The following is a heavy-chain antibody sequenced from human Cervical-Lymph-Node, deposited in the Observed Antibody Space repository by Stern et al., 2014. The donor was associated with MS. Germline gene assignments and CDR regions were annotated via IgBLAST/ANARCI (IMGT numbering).Heavy chain of an antibody. Sequence: QITLKESGPALVKPTQTLTLTCTFSGFSLSTSGMRVSWIRQPPGKAPEWLARLDWDDEKFYHPSLETRLTISKDTAKNQVVLTITNMDPVDTATYYCARTPYYFDSRGLDDGFDIWGQGTMVTVSS. CDR2: LDWDDEK. V-gene: IGHV2-70*04. J-gene: IGHJ3*02. CDR3: ARTPYYFDSRGLDDGFDI. CDR1: GFSLSTSGMR. D-gene: IGHD3-22*01.